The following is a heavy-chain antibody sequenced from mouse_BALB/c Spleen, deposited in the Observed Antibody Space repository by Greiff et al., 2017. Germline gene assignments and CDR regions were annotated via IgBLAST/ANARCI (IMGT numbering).Heavy chain of an antibody. D-gene: IGHD2-1*01. Sequence: DVMLVESGGGLVQPGGSRKLSCAASGFTFSSFGMHWVRQAPEKGLEWVAYISSGSSTIYYADTVKGRFTISRDNPKNTLFLQMTSLRSEDTAMYYCARYGNYGFFAYWGQGTLVTVSA. CDR2: ISSGSSTI. CDR3: ARYGNYGFFAY. V-gene: IGHV5-17*02. CDR1: GFTFSSFG. J-gene: IGHJ3*01.